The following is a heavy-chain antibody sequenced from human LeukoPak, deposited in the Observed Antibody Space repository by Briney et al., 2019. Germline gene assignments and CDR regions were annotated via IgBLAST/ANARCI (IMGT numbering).Heavy chain of an antibody. CDR2: ISGTGGST. CDR1: GFTFSSYV. D-gene: IGHD2-15*01. J-gene: IGHJ4*02. CDR3: AIRIGSCSGGYCAY. V-gene: IGHV3-23*01. Sequence: GGSLRLSCGASGFTFSSYVMGWVRQAPGKGLEWVSVISGTGGSTYYADSVKGRFTISRDNSKNTLHLQMNSLRAEDTAVYYCAIRIGSCSGGYCAYWGQGTLVTVSS.